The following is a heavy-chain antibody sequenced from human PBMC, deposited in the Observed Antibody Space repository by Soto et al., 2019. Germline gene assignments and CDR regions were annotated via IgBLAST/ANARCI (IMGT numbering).Heavy chain of an antibody. J-gene: IGHJ6*02. CDR1: GFTFSSYA. D-gene: IGHD3-16*02. V-gene: IGHV3-30-3*01. CDR2: ISYDGSNK. CDR3: ARDKDDYVWGSYRYYYYGMDV. Sequence: GGSLRLSCAASGFTFSSYAMHWVRQAPGKGLEWVAVISYDGSNKYYADSVKGRFTISRDNSKNTLYLQMNSLRAEDTAVYYCARDKDDYVWGSYRYYYYGMDVWGQGTTVTVS.